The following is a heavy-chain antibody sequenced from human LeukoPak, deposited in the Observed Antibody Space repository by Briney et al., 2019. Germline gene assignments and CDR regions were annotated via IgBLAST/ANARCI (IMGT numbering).Heavy chain of an antibody. D-gene: IGHD3-10*01. J-gene: IGHJ6*02. Sequence: MASETLSLTCTASGGSISSYYWSWIRQPPGKGLEWIGFISYSGSTSYNPSLKSRVTISVDTSKNHFSLKLSSVTAADTAVYYCAREAVAGGSGRNCYYYGVDVWGQGTTVTVSS. CDR3: AREAVAGGSGRNCYYYGVDV. CDR2: ISYSGST. V-gene: IGHV4-59*01. CDR1: GGSISSYY.